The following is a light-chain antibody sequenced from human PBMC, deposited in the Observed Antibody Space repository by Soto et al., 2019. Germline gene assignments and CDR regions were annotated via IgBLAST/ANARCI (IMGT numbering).Light chain of an antibody. V-gene: IGKV1-39*01. Sequence: DIQMTQSPSSLSASVGDRVTITCRASQVISTYFNWYLQKPWKAPKLLIYAASSLQSGVPSRFSGSGSETDFTLTISSLQPEDFATYSCQQSYSTTWTFGQGTQVEIQ. CDR2: AAS. J-gene: IGKJ1*01. CDR3: QQSYSTTWT. CDR1: QVISTY.